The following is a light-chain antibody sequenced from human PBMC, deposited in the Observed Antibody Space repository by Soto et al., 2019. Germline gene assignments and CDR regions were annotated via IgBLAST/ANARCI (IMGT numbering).Light chain of an antibody. Sequence: QSALTQPASVSGSPGQSITISCTGTTSDVGGYNSVSWYQQHPGKAPKLMIYEVNNRPSGVSNRFSGSKSGNTASLTISGLQAEDEADYYCNSYTSSTTYVFGTGTKLIVL. CDR1: TSDVGGYNS. V-gene: IGLV2-14*01. CDR2: EVN. CDR3: NSYTSSTTYV. J-gene: IGLJ1*01.